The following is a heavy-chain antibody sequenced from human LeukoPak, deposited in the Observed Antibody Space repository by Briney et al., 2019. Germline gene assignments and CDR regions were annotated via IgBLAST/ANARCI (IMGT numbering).Heavy chain of an antibody. D-gene: IGHD3-22*01. J-gene: IGHJ4*02. CDR1: GFTFSSYS. CDR3: ASEYYYDSSGYYYVSSYFDY. V-gene: IGHV3-48*04. CDR2: INGGGGSI. Sequence: GRSLRLSCAASGFTFSSYSMNWVRQAPGKGLEWVSYINGGGGSIYYADSVKGRFTISRDNAKNSLYLQMSSLRAEDTAVYYCASEYYYDSSGYYYVSSYFDYWGQGTLVTVSS.